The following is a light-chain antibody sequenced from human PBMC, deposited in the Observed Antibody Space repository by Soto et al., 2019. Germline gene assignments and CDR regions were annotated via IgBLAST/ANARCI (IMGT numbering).Light chain of an antibody. Sequence: EIVLTQSPGTLSLSPGERATLSCRASQSVGNNYLAWYQQKPGQAPRFLIYDASSRATGIPDRFSGSGSGPDFTLTISRLEPEDFAVYYCQQYGSTPLTFGGGTKVEIK. V-gene: IGKV3-20*01. J-gene: IGKJ4*01. CDR3: QQYGSTPLT. CDR1: QSVGNNY. CDR2: DAS.